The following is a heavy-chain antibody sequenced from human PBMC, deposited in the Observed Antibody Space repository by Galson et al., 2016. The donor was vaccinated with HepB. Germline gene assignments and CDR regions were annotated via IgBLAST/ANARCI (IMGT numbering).Heavy chain of an antibody. V-gene: IGHV3-11*06. J-gene: IGHJ4*02. CDR1: GFTFSDYY. CDR3: ARDDYFRLGY. CDR2: ISSSSSYT. Sequence: SLRLSCAASGFTFSDYYMNWIRQAPGKGLEWVSHISSSSSYTNYADSVKGRFTISRDNAKNSLYLEMNSLRDEDTAVYYCARDDYFRLGYWGQGTLVTVSS. D-gene: IGHD3-16*01.